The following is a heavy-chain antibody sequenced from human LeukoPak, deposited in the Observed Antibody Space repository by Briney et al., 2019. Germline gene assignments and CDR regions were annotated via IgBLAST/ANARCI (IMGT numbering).Heavy chain of an antibody. V-gene: IGHV5-10-1*01. CDR1: GYSFTSYW. J-gene: IGHJ4*02. Sequence: GEPLKISCQGSGYSFTSYWISWVRQMPGKGLEWMGRIDPSDSYTNYSPSFQGHVTISADKSISTAYLQWSSLKASDTAMYYCARHPRRFGALTPIDYWGQGTLVTVSS. CDR3: ARHPRRFGALTPIDY. D-gene: IGHD3-10*01. CDR2: IDPSDSYT.